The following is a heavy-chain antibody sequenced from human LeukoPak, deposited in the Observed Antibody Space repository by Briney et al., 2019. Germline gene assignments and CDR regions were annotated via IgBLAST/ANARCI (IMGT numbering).Heavy chain of an antibody. CDR3: AKDKEAVAGIFDY. J-gene: IGHJ4*02. Sequence: PGGSLRLSCAASGFTFNDYAMHWVRQAAGKGLEWVSGISWNSGSIGYADSVKGRFTISRDNAKNSLYLQMNSLRAEDTALYYCAKDKEAVAGIFDYWGQGTLVTVSS. CDR2: ISWNSGSI. V-gene: IGHV3-9*01. D-gene: IGHD6-19*01. CDR1: GFTFNDYA.